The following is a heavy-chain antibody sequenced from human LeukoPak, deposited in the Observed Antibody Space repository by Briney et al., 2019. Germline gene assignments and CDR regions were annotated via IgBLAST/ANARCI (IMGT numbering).Heavy chain of an antibody. CDR1: GGSISSGSYY. J-gene: IGHJ3*02. CDR3: ARTGDYGVTFDI. Sequence: SETLSLTCTVSGGSISSGSYYWSWIRQPAGKGLEWIGRIYTSGSTNYNPSLKSRVTISVDTSKNQFSLKLSSVTAADTAVYYCARTGDYGVTFDIWGQGTMVTVSS. D-gene: IGHD4-17*01. CDR2: IYTSGST. V-gene: IGHV4-61*02.